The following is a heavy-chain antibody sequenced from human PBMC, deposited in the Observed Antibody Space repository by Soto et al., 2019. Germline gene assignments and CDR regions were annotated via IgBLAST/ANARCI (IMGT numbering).Heavy chain of an antibody. CDR3: ARDGAVAGDSNFDY. CDR1: GYTFTPSG. Sequence: ASVKVSCKASGYTFTPSGIHLLRQAPGQVLEWMGWINAGNGNIKHSQKFQHRVTITRDTSASTAYMELSSLRLEDTAVYYCARDGAVAGDSNFDYWGQGTLVTVSS. D-gene: IGHD6-19*01. CDR2: INAGNGNI. V-gene: IGHV1-3*01. J-gene: IGHJ4*02.